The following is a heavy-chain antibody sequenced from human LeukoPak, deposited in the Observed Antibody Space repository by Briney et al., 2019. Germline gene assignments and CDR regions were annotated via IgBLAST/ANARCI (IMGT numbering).Heavy chain of an antibody. CDR1: GFTISTNY. CDR3: ARGELPSYYFDY. Sequence: QPGGSLRLSCAASGFTISTNYMSWVRQAPGKGLEWVSSISSSSSYIYYADSVKGRFTISRDNAKNSLYLQMNSLRAEDTAVYYCARGELPSYYFDYWGQGTLVTVSS. J-gene: IGHJ4*02. D-gene: IGHD1-26*01. CDR2: ISSSSSYI. V-gene: IGHV3-21*01.